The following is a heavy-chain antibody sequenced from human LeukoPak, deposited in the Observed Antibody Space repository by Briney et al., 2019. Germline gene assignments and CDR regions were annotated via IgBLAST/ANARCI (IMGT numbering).Heavy chain of an antibody. V-gene: IGHV1-2*02. J-gene: IGHJ6*03. CDR2: INPNSGGT. CDR3: ARDPRIAAAWRPNYYYYMDV. Sequence: ASVKVSCKASGYTFTGYYMHWVRQAPGQGLEWMGWINPNSGGTNYAQKFQGRVTMTRDTSISTAYMELSRPRSDDTAVYYCARDPRIAAAWRPNYYYYMDVWGKGTTVTVSS. D-gene: IGHD6-13*01. CDR1: GYTFTGYY.